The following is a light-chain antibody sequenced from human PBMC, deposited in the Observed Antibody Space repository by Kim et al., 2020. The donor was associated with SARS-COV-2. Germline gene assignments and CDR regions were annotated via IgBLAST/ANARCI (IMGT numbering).Light chain of an antibody. CDR1: SSNIGANT. CDR3: AAWDDSLNGWV. Sequence: QSVLTQPPSASGTPGQRVIISCTGSSSNIGANTVSWYQQVPGTAPKLLISTNNQRPSGVPDRFSGSKSGTSASLAISGLQSEDEADYYCAAWDDSLNGWVFGGGTQLTVL. V-gene: IGLV1-44*01. CDR2: TNN. J-gene: IGLJ3*02.